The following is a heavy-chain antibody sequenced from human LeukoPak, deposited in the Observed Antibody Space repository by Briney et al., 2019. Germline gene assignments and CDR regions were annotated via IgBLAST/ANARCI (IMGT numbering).Heavy chain of an antibody. CDR3: AKLKGWYGEGYFDY. J-gene: IGHJ4*02. V-gene: IGHV3-53*01. D-gene: IGHD3-10*01. CDR2: IYSGGTT. Sequence: GGSLRLSCAASGFTVSSNYMSWVRRPPGKGLEWGSVIYSGGTTFYADSVKGRFTISRDNSKNTLYLQMNSLRADDTAVYYCAKLKGWYGEGYFDYWGQGTVVTVSS. CDR1: GFTVSSNY.